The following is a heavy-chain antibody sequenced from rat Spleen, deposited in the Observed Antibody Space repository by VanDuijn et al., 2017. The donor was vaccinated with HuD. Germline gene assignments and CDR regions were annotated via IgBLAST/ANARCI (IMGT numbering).Heavy chain of an antibody. CDR2: ISPSGGFT. Sequence: EVQLVESGGGLVQPGGSLKLSCAVSGFTFNSYDMAWVRQAPTKGLEWVASISPSGGFTYYRDSVKGRFTVSRDNAKSTLSLQMDSLRSEDTATYYCASLMYTPDYLGVMDAWGQGASVTVSS. J-gene: IGHJ4*01. CDR3: ASLMYTPDYLGVMDA. V-gene: IGHV5-25*01. D-gene: IGHD1-6*01. CDR1: GFTFNSYD.